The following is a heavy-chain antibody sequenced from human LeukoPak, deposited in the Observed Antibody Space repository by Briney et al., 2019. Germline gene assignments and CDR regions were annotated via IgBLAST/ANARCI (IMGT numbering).Heavy chain of an antibody. V-gene: IGHV4-38-2*01. CDR2: IYDREGT. CDR3: ARVHFNFGSGPLIDYFDF. J-gene: IGHJ3*01. CDR1: GYPISSGYY. D-gene: IGHD6-19*01. Sequence: PSETLSLTCAVAGYPISSGYYGSCIRRPPGRGLEGIGSIYDREGTHNNRSLRSRDTLSVDASKNHFSLKMTSVTAADTAVYYCARVHFNFGSGPLIDYFDFWGQGTMVVVSS.